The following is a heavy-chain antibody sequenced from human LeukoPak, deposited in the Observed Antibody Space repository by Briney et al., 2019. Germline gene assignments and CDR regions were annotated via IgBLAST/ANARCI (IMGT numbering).Heavy chain of an antibody. Sequence: SETLSLTCTVSADFISSRYFWGWIRQPSGKGLEWIGNSFHSGSTYYNPSLKSRVTISVDTSKNQFSLKLNSVTAADTAVYYCARGADTSPSFDYWGLGTLVSVSS. CDR1: ADFISSRYF. V-gene: IGHV4-38-2*02. CDR2: SFHSGST. CDR3: ARGADTSPSFDY. D-gene: IGHD5-18*01. J-gene: IGHJ4*02.